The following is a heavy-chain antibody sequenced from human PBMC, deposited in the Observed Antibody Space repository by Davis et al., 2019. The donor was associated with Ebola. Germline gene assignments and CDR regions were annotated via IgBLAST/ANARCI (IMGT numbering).Heavy chain of an antibody. D-gene: IGHD3-16*01. CDR3: VKMFGGLDV. V-gene: IGHV3-74*01. Sequence: GESPKTPCAAPGFTFRSMWMHWVRQAPGKGLVWVARINSDGSVTSYEDSVKGRFTISRDNAKNTLYLQMNSLRAEDTAVYYCVKMFGGLDVWGQGITVTVSS. CDR1: GFTFRSMW. J-gene: IGHJ6*02. CDR2: INSDGSVT.